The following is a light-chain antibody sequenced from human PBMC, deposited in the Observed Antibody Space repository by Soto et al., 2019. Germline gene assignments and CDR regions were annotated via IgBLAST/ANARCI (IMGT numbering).Light chain of an antibody. J-gene: IGKJ5*01. CDR1: QSFSSW. CDR3: QQYGSSPRGVIT. Sequence: DVRMTQAPSTLSASVGDRVTITCRARQSFSSWLAWYQQKPGKAPKLLIYAASSLQSGVPSRFSGSGSGTEFTLTISRLEPEDFAVYYCQQYGSSPRGVITFGQGTRLEIK. CDR2: AAS. V-gene: IGKV1-5*01.